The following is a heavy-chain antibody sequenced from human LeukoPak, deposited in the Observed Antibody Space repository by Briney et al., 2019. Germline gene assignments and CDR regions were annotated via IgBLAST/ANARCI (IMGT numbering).Heavy chain of an antibody. CDR2: LRYDGSNK. CDR1: GFTFSSYG. Sequence: PGGSLRLSCAASGFTFSSYGMHWVRQAPGKGLEWVAFLRYDGSNKYYADSVKGRSTISRDNSKNTLYLQMNSLRAEDTAVYYCAKEGVKHDYGDRRLDYWGQGTLVTVSS. D-gene: IGHD4-17*01. V-gene: IGHV3-30*02. J-gene: IGHJ4*02. CDR3: AKEGVKHDYGDRRLDY.